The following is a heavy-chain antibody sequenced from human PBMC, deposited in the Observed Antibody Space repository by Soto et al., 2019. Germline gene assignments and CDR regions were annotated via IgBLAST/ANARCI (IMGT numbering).Heavy chain of an antibody. V-gene: IGHV4-31*03. CDR3: ARECPDYYDSSGYHFDY. CDR2: IYYSGSP. D-gene: IGHD3-22*01. J-gene: IGHJ4*02. Sequence: QVQLQESGPGLVKPSQTLSLTCTVSGGSISSGGYYWSWIRQHPGKGLEWVGYIYYSGSPYYNPSLKSRVTISVDTSKNQFSLKLSSVTAADTAVYYCARECPDYYDSSGYHFDYWGQGTLVTVSS. CDR1: GGSISSGGYY.